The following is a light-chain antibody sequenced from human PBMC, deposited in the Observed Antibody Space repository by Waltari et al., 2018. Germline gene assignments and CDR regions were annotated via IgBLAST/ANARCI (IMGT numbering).Light chain of an antibody. Sequence: EVVLTQSPPTLSLSPGERATLSCRASQSVSTYLAWYQHKPGQPPRLLIFNASYRATGVPTRCSGSGSGTDFTLTISSLEPEDFAVYYCQQRSSGPPVTFGQGTKVEIK. J-gene: IGKJ1*01. CDR2: NAS. CDR1: QSVSTY. V-gene: IGKV3-11*01. CDR3: QQRSSGPPVT.